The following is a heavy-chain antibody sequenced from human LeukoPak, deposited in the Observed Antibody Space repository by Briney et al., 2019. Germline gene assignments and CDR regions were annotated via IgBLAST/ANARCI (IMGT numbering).Heavy chain of an antibody. D-gene: IGHD2-2*01. Sequence: GGSLRLSCAASGFTFSSYGMHWVRQAPGKGLEWVAFIRYDGSNKYYADSVKGRFTISRDNAKNSLYLQMNSLRAEDTAVYYCAREGESCSSTSCHYYFDYWGQGTLVTVSS. CDR3: AREGESCSSTSCHYYFDY. J-gene: IGHJ4*02. CDR1: GFTFSSYG. CDR2: IRYDGSNK. V-gene: IGHV3-30*02.